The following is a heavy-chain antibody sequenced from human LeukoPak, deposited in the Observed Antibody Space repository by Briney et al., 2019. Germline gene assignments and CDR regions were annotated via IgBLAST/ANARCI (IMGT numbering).Heavy chain of an antibody. CDR3: ASGYCSSPTCYIDY. Sequence: GGSLRLSCAASGFTFSSYAMHWVRQAPGKGLEWVAVMSFDGSYKYYADSVKGRFTISRDNSKNTLYLQMNSLRAEDTAVYYCASGYCSSPTCYIDYWGQGTLVTVSS. D-gene: IGHD2-2*02. J-gene: IGHJ4*02. CDR1: GFTFSSYA. V-gene: IGHV3-30*04. CDR2: MSFDGSYK.